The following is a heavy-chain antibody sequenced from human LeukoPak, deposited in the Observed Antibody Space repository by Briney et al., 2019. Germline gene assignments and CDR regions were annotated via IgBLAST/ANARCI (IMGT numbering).Heavy chain of an antibody. J-gene: IGHJ6*03. CDR1: GFTFSSYG. D-gene: IGHD3-10*01. V-gene: IGHV3-7*01. CDR2: IKQDGSEK. CDR3: ARANYGSGSYPTWYYMDV. Sequence: GGTLRLSCAASGFTFSSYGMSWVRQAPGKGLEWVANIKQDGSEKYYVDSVKGRFTISRDNAKNSLYLQMNSLRAEDTAVYYCARANYGSGSYPTWYYMDVWGKGTTVTISS.